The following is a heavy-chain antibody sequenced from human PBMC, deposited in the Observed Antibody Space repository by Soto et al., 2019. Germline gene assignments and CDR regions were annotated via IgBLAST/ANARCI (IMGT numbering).Heavy chain of an antibody. V-gene: IGHV3-33*01. CDR2: IWYDGSNK. Sequence: GGSLRLSCAASGFTFSSYGMHWVRQAPGKGLEWVAVIWYDGSNKYYADSVKGRFTISRDNSKNTLYLQMNSLRAEDTAVYCCERGGSSYYGSLDIWGQGTMVTVSS. D-gene: IGHD3-10*01. J-gene: IGHJ3*02. CDR3: ERGGSSYYGSLDI. CDR1: GFTFSSYG.